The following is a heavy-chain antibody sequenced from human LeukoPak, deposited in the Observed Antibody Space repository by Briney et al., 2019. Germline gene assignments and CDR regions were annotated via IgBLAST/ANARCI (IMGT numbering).Heavy chain of an antibody. D-gene: IGHD5-18*01. CDR1: GFTFSTST. J-gene: IGHJ6*02. Sequence: GGSLRLSCAASGFTFSTSTMNWVRQAPGKGLEWVSYISSGSSIIYYADSVKGRFTISRDNAKNTLYLQMNSLRAEDTAVYYCARDAVDTANAVWGQGTTVTVSS. V-gene: IGHV3-48*04. CDR3: ARDAVDTANAV. CDR2: ISSGSSII.